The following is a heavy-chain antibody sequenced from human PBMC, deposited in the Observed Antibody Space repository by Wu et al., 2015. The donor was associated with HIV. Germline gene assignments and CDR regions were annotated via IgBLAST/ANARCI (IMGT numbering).Heavy chain of an antibody. CDR1: GYTFTGYY. J-gene: IGHJ4*02. CDR2: INPNSGGSGGT. Sequence: QVQLVQSGAEVKKPGASVKVSCKASGYTFTGYYMHWVRQAPGQGLEWMGWINPNSGGSGGTNYAQKFQGRVTMTRDTSISTAYMELSRLRSADTAVYYCVSSAGTSYYFDYWAREPRSP. D-gene: IGHD2-2*01. CDR3: VSSAGTSYYFDY. V-gene: IGHV1-2*02.